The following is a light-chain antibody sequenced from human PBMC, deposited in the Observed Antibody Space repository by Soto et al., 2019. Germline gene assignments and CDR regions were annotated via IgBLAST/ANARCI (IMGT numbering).Light chain of an antibody. J-gene: IGLJ2*01. CDR3: SSYAGSNNFVI. Sequence: QSALTQPPSASGSPGQSVTISCTGTSSDVGDSDYVSWYQQHPGKAPKLMIYGVSKRPTGVPDRFSGSKSGNTASLTVSGLQAEDEADYYGSSYAGSNNFVIFGGGTKLTVL. V-gene: IGLV2-8*01. CDR1: SSDVGDSDY. CDR2: GVS.